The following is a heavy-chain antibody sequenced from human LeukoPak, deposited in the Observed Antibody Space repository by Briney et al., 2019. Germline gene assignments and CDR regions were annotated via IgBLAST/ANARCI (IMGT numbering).Heavy chain of an antibody. V-gene: IGHV1-3*01. CDR3: ARVRELRWFDP. J-gene: IGHJ5*02. CDR1: GYTFTSYA. D-gene: IGHD1-26*01. Sequence: GASVKVSCKASGYTFTSYAMHWVRQAPGQRLEWMGWINAGNGNTKYSQKFQGRVAITRDTSASTAYMELSSLRSEDTAVYYCARVRELRWFDPWGQGTLVTVSS. CDR2: INAGNGNT.